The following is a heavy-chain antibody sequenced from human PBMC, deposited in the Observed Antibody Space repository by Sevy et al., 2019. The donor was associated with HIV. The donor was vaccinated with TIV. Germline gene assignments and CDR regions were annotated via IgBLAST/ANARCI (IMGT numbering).Heavy chain of an antibody. J-gene: IGHJ6*02. V-gene: IGHV1-8*02. CDR1: GFNFASYD. CDR2: MKTNTCNT. D-gene: IGHD6-19*01. CDR3: ARVSGWHLRYGMDV. Sequence: ASVKVSCKASGFNFASYDIYWVRQATGQGLEWMGWMKTNTCNTGFAQKFQGRVTMTRNTSITTAYIELSNLRSEDTAVYYCARVSGWHLRYGMDVWGQGTTVTVSS.